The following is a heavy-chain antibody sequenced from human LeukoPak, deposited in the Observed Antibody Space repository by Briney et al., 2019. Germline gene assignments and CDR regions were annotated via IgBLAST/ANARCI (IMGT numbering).Heavy chain of an antibody. D-gene: IGHD6-19*01. CDR3: ARGDSGWSPVDH. J-gene: IGHJ4*02. Sequence: SVKVSCKASGGTFSSYAISWVRQAPGQGLEWMGGIIPIFGTANYAQKFQGRVTITADKSTSTAYMELSSLRSEDTAVYYCARGDSGWSPVDHWGQETLVTVSS. V-gene: IGHV1-69*06. CDR2: IIPIFGTA. CDR1: GGTFSSYA.